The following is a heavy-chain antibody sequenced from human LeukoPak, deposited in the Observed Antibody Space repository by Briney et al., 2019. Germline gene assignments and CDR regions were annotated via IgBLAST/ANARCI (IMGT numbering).Heavy chain of an antibody. V-gene: IGHV4-59*12. Sequence: SETLSLTCTVSGDSISTYYWSWIRQPPGKALEWIGYIYHSGSTNYKSSLKSRVTISVDTSKNQFSLKLSSVTAADTAVYYCARTIRPRIRYIDYYYYYYLDVWGKGTTVTVSS. D-gene: IGHD2-2*02. CDR3: ARTIRPRIRYIDYYYYYYLDV. CDR1: GDSISTYY. CDR2: IYHSGST. J-gene: IGHJ6*03.